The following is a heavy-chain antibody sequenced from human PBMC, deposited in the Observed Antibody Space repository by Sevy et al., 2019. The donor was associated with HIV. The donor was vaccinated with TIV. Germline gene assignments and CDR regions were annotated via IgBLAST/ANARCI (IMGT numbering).Heavy chain of an antibody. Sequence: GGSLRLSCATSGFPFNIYSMSWVRQAPGKGLEWVSTLSFGCGKINYADSVKGRFTISRDNSENTLYLEMNSLRAEDTALYFCARVGCTKPHDYWGRGTLVTVSS. CDR1: GFPFNIYS. D-gene: IGHD2-8*01. J-gene: IGHJ4*02. V-gene: IGHV3-23*01. CDR2: LSFGCGKI. CDR3: ARVGCTKPHDY.